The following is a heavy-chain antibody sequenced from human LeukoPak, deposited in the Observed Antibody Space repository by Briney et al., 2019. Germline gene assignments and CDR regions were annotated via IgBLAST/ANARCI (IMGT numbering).Heavy chain of an antibody. V-gene: IGHV1-24*01. CDR3: ATGYDYVFYGMDV. Sequence: ASVTVSCKVSGYTLTELFMHWVRQAPGKGLEWMGGFDPEDGETIYAQKFQGRVTMTEDTSTDTAYMELSSLRSEDTAVYYCATGYDYVFYGMDVWGQGTTVTVSS. J-gene: IGHJ6*02. CDR1: GYTLTELF. CDR2: FDPEDGET. D-gene: IGHD3-16*01.